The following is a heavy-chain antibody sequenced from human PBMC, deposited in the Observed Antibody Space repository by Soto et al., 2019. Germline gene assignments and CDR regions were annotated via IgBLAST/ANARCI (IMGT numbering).Heavy chain of an antibody. Sequence: SETLSLTCTVSGGSISSSSYYWGWIRQPPGKGLEWIGSIYYSGSTYYNPSLKSRVTISVDTSKNQFSLKLSSVTAADTAVYYCARNVVVPAADYWGQGTLVTVSS. CDR2: IYYSGST. V-gene: IGHV4-39*07. J-gene: IGHJ4*02. D-gene: IGHD2-2*01. CDR1: GGSISSSSYY. CDR3: ARNVVVPAADY.